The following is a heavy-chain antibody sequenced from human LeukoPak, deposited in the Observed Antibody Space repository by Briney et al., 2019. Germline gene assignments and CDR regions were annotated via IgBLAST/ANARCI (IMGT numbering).Heavy chain of an antibody. CDR1: GFTFDDYA. D-gene: IGHD3-3*01. CDR3: AKGQRFLEWLPCDY. J-gene: IGHJ4*02. Sequence: GGSLGLSCAASGFTFDDYAMHWVRQAPGKGLEWVSGISWNSGSIGYADSVKGRFTISRDNAKNSLYLQMNSLRAEDTALYYCAKGQRFLEWLPCDYWGQGTLVTVSS. V-gene: IGHV3-9*01. CDR2: ISWNSGSI.